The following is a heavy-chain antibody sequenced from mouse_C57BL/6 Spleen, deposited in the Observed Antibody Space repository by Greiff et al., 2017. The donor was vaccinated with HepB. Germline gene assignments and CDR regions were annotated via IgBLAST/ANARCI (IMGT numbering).Heavy chain of an antibody. CDR2: INPNNGGT. Sequence: VQLQQSGPELVKPGASVKIPCKASGYTFTDYNMDWVKQSHGKSLEWIGDINPNNGGTIYNQKFKGKATLTVDKSSSTAYMELRSLTSEDTAVYYCARYDYGSSYVGWYFDVWGTGTTVTVSS. CDR1: GYTFTDYN. D-gene: IGHD1-1*01. V-gene: IGHV1-18*01. J-gene: IGHJ1*03. CDR3: ARYDYGSSYVGWYFDV.